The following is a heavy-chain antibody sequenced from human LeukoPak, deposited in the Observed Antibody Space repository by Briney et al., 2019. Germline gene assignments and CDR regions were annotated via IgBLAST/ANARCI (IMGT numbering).Heavy chain of an antibody. CDR3: ARSFSGSLRRPLDY. D-gene: IGHD1-26*01. CDR1: GNSLTTAYW. V-gene: IGHV5-51*01. CDR2: INLADYDS. Sequence: GESLKISCKGSGNSLTTAYWIAWVRQMPGKGLEWMGIINLADYDSRYSPSFQGQVTISAAKSINTAYLRWSSLGASDTAIYYCARSFSGSLRRPLDYWGQGTLVTVSS. J-gene: IGHJ4*02.